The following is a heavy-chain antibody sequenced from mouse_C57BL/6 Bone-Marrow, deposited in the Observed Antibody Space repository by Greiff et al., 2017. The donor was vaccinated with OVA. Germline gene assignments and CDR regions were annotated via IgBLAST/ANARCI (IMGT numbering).Heavy chain of an antibody. CDR3: ARNTTVKNYFDY. D-gene: IGHD1-1*01. J-gene: IGHJ2*01. V-gene: IGHV1-26*01. CDR1: GYTFTDYY. CDR2: INPNNGGT. Sequence: VQLQQSGPELVKPGASVKISCKASGYTFTDYYMNWVKQSHGKSLEWIGDINPNNGGTSYNQKFKGKATLTVDKSSSTAYMELRSLTSEDSAVYDCARNTTVKNYFDYWGQGTTLTVSS.